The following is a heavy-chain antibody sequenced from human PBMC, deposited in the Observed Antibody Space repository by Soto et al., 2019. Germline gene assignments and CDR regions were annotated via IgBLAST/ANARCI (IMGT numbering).Heavy chain of an antibody. Sequence: EVQLVESGGGLVQPGGSLRLSCAASGFTVSSNYMSWVRQAPGKGLEWVSVIYSGGSTYYADSVKGRFTISRDNSKNTLYLQMNSLRAEDTAVYYCAGIGREGYSQTGAFDIWGQGTMVTVSS. J-gene: IGHJ3*02. V-gene: IGHV3-66*01. CDR1: GFTVSSNY. D-gene: IGHD2-15*01. CDR3: AGIGREGYSQTGAFDI. CDR2: IYSGGST.